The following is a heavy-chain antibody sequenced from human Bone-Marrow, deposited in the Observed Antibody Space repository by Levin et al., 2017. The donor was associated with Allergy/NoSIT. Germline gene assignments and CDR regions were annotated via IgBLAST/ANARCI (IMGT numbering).Heavy chain of an antibody. D-gene: IGHD3-9*01. Sequence: SQTLSLTCTVSGGSISSSSYYWGWIRQPPGKGLEWIGSIYYSGSTYYNPSLKSRVTISVDTSKNQFSLKLSSVTAADTAVYYCARQERYFDWLLGYFDYWGQGTLVTVSS. CDR3: ARQERYFDWLLGYFDY. V-gene: IGHV4-39*01. CDR2: IYYSGST. CDR1: GGSISSSSYY. J-gene: IGHJ4*02.